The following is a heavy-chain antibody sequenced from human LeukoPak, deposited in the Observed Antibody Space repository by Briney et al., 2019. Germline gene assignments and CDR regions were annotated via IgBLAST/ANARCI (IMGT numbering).Heavy chain of an antibody. CDR2: ISSTGSYI. CDR3: LRTAQSGPTGWFDP. Sequence: GGSLRLSCAASGFKLSSYMLNWVRQAPGKGLEWVSSISSTGSYIYYADSVKGRFTISRDNPGNVMYLQMDSLRVEDTAVYYCLRTAQSGPTGWFDPWGQGTLVTVSS. V-gene: IGHV3-21*01. J-gene: IGHJ5*02. D-gene: IGHD1-1*01. CDR1: GFKLSSYM.